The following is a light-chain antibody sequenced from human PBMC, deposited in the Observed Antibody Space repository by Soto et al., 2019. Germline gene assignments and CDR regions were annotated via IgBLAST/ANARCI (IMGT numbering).Light chain of an antibody. CDR3: SSYTRSRTLML. Sequence: QSALTQPASVSGSPGQSITISCTGTSSDVGGYNYVSWYQQHPGKAPKLMIYDVSNRPSGVSNRFSGSKSGNTASLTISGLQAEDEADYYSSSYTRSRTLMLFGGGPKLTVL. CDR1: SSDVGGYNY. V-gene: IGLV2-14*01. J-gene: IGLJ2*01. CDR2: DVS.